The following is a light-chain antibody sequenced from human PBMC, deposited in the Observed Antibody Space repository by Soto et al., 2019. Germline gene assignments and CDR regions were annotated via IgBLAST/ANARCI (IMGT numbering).Light chain of an antibody. Sequence: EVVLTQSPATLSLSPGERATLSCEASQSVSSSFLAWYQQKPGLAPRLLIYDASSRATGIPDRFSGSVSGTDFTLTISRLEPEDFAVYYCQQYGSSPLTFGGGTKVEIK. CDR1: QSVSSSF. V-gene: IGKV3D-20*01. CDR3: QQYGSSPLT. J-gene: IGKJ4*01. CDR2: DAS.